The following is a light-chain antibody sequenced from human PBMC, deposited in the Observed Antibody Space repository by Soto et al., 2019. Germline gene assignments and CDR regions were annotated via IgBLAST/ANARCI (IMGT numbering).Light chain of an antibody. CDR2: AAS. Sequence: DIQMTQSPSSLSASVGDRVTITCRASQDISHYLAWYQQKPGKVPKLLIYAASTLQSGVPSRFSGSGSGTEFTLTIGSLQPEDVATYFCQKYDGVPFTFGPG. J-gene: IGKJ3*01. CDR1: QDISHY. CDR3: QKYDGVPFT. V-gene: IGKV1-27*01.